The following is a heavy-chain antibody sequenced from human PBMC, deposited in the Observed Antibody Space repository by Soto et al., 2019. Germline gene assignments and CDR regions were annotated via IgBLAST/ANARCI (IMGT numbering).Heavy chain of an antibody. V-gene: IGHV3-64*01. CDR2: IGSDGGNT. D-gene: IGHD5-18*01. Sequence: EVQLVESGGGLVQPGGSLRLSCAASGFTFSSYAMHWVRQAPGKGLEYVSAIGSDGGNTYYANSVKDRFTISRDNSKNTLYLQMGSLRTEYMAVYYCARGDPYSDTLRNDAFDIWGQGTMVTVSS. CDR1: GFTFSSYA. CDR3: ARGDPYSDTLRNDAFDI. J-gene: IGHJ3*02.